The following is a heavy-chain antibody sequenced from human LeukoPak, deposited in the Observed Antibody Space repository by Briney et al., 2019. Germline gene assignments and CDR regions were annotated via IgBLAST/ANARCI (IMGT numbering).Heavy chain of an antibody. CDR1: GGTFSSYA. D-gene: IGHD2-2*02. V-gene: IGHV1-69*13. CDR2: IIPIFGTA. J-gene: IGHJ4*02. CDR3: ARGVAAAAIPVGY. Sequence: SVTVSCTASGGTFSSYAISWVRQAPGQGLEWMGGIIPIFGTANYAQKFQGRVTITADESTSTAYMELSSLRSEDTAVYYCARGVAAAAIPVGYWGQGTLVTVSS.